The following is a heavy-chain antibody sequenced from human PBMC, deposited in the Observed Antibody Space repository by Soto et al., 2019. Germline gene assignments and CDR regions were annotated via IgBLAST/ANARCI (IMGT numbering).Heavy chain of an antibody. D-gene: IGHD5-18*01. CDR2: IDWDDDK. Sequence: GTRPELVNPTHTLTLTCTFSGFSLNTSGMCVSWLRQPPGKALEWLALIDWDDDKYYSTSLKTRLTISKDTSKNQVVLTMTNMDPVDTATYYCARDLDTAMENYYYGMDVWGQGTSVTVSS. CDR3: ARDLDTAMENYYYGMDV. CDR1: GFSLNTSGMC. J-gene: IGHJ6*02. V-gene: IGHV2-70*01.